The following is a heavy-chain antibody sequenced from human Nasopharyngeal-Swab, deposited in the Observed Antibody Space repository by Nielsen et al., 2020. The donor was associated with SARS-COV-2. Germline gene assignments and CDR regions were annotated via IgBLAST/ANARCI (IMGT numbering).Heavy chain of an antibody. Sequence: GESLKISCAASGFTFSSYGMHWVRQAPGKGLEWVAVIWYDGSNKYYADSVKGRFTISRDNSKNTLYLQMNSLRAEDTAVYHCARGYSGYDQWGIDYWGQGTLVTVSS. CDR1: GFTFSSYG. D-gene: IGHD5-12*01. CDR2: IWYDGSNK. CDR3: ARGYSGYDQWGIDY. V-gene: IGHV3-33*01. J-gene: IGHJ4*02.